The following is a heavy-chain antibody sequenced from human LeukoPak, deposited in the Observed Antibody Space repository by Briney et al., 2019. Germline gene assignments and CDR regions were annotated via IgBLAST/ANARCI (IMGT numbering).Heavy chain of an antibody. CDR2: INPNSGGT. CDR3: ARDPAWAYYYDSSGSDQNWFDP. J-gene: IGHJ5*02. Sequence: GASVKVSCKASGYTFTGYYMHWVRQAPGQGLEWMGWINPNSGGTNYAQKFQGRVTMTRETSISTAYMELSRLRSDDTAVYYCARDPAWAYYYDSSGSDQNWFDPWGQGTLVTVSS. V-gene: IGHV1-2*02. CDR1: GYTFTGYY. D-gene: IGHD3-22*01.